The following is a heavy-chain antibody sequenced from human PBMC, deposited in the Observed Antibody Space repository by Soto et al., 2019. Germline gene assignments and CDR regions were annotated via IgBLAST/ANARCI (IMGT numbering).Heavy chain of an antibody. CDR1: GYIFTKHA. Sequence: ASVKVSCKASGYIFTKHAIHWVRQAPGQGLEWMGWINAGKGDTKYPQRFQGRVIITRDTSASTAYMELSSLRSEDTAVYYCARNILGGTTDYWGPGTLVTVS. V-gene: IGHV1-3*01. J-gene: IGHJ4*02. CDR2: INAGKGDT. D-gene: IGHD1-7*01. CDR3: ARNILGGTTDY.